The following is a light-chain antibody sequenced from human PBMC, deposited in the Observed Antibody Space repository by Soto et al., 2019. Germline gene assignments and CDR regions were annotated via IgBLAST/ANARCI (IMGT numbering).Light chain of an antibody. CDR1: SSDIGTYNY. V-gene: IGLV2-14*01. CDR2: EVS. CDR3: NSYTSSSPLYV. J-gene: IGLJ1*01. Sequence: QSVLTQPASVSGSPGQSITISCTGTSSDIGTYNYVSWYQQHPGKAPKLMLYEVSNRPSGVSNRFFGSKSGNKASLTISGLQAEDEADYFCNSYTSSSPLYVFGTGTKLNVL.